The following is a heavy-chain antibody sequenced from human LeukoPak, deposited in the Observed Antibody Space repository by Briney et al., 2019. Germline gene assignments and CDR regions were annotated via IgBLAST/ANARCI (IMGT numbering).Heavy chain of an antibody. V-gene: IGHV4-59*01. CDR2: ISYSGTT. Sequence: SETLSLTCTVSGGSINTYYWSWIRQPPGKGLEWMGYISYSGTTKYNPSLESRVTITIDTSKNQFSLKLSSVTAADTAVYYCARESYDSNIYYKADYWGQGTLVTVSS. D-gene: IGHD3-22*01. CDR3: ARESYDSNIYYKADY. J-gene: IGHJ4*02. CDR1: GGSINTYY.